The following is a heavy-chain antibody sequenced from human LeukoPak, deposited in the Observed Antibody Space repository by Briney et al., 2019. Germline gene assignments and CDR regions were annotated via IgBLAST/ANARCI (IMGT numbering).Heavy chain of an antibody. Sequence: MPSETLSLTCTVSGGSISSYYWSWIRQPPGKGLEWIGYIYYSGSTNYNPSLKSRVTISVDTSKNQFSLKLSSVTAADTAVYYCARGTTTSLTPVNWGQGTLVTVSS. V-gene: IGHV4-59*01. J-gene: IGHJ4*02. CDR3: ARGTTTSLTPVN. D-gene: IGHD1-1*01. CDR2: IYYSGST. CDR1: GGSISSYY.